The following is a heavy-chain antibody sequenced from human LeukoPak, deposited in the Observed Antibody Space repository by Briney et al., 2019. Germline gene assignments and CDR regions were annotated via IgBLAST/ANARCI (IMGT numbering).Heavy chain of an antibody. Sequence: TPSETLSLTCTVSGGSISSSSYYWGWLRQPPGKGREWIGSIYYSGSTYYNPSLKSRVTISVDTSKNQFSLKLSSVTAADTAVYYCARIAVVVTATDFDYWGQGTLVTVSS. CDR2: IYYSGST. CDR1: GGSISSSSYY. J-gene: IGHJ4*02. V-gene: IGHV4-39*07. CDR3: ARIAVVVTATDFDY. D-gene: IGHD2-21*02.